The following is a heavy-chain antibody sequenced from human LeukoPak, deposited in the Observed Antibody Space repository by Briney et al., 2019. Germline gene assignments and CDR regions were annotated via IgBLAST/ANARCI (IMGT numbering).Heavy chain of an antibody. J-gene: IGHJ4*02. CDR3: AKGRMIVVVNYFDY. CDR1: GFTFDDYT. CDR2: ISWDGGST. V-gene: IGHV3-43*01. D-gene: IGHD3-22*01. Sequence: GGSLRLSCAASGFTFDDYTMHWVRQAPGKGLEWVSLISWDGGSTYYADSVKGRFTISRDNSKNSLYLQMNSLRAEDTAVYYCAKGRMIVVVNYFDYWGQGTLVTVSS.